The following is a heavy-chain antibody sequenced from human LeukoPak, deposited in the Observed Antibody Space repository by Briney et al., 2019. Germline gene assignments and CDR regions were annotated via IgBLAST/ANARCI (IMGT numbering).Heavy chain of an antibody. CDR1: GFTFSSYW. J-gene: IGHJ6*02. D-gene: IGHD6-19*01. Sequence: GSLRLSCAASGFTFSSYWMSWVRPAPGKGLGGVANIKQDGSEKYYVDSVKGRFTISRDNAKNSLYLQMNSLRAEDTAVYYCARGRSGWSPYYYYGMDVWGQGTTVTVSS. CDR2: IKQDGSEK. CDR3: ARGRSGWSPYYYYGMDV. V-gene: IGHV3-7*01.